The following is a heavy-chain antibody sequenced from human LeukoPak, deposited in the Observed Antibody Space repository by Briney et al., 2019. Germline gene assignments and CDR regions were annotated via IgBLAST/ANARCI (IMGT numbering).Heavy chain of an antibody. CDR1: GYTLTSYY. Sequence: ASVTVSCKASGYTLTSYYMHWVRQAPGQGLEWMGIIDPSGVSTSYAQNFQGRVTMTRDTSTSTVYMELSSLRSEDSAVYYCATPNNIDAFDIWGQGTMVTVSS. V-gene: IGHV1-46*01. D-gene: IGHD1-14*01. J-gene: IGHJ3*02. CDR2: IDPSGVST. CDR3: ATPNNIDAFDI.